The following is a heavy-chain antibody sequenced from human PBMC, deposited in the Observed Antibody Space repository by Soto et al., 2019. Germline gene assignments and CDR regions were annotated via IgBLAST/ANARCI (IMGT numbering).Heavy chain of an antibody. J-gene: IGHJ4*02. CDR3: ARGVVGKPFDN. CDR2: VSYDGASQ. Sequence: QVQLVESGGAVVHPGTSLRLSCAASGFIFSDYGMHWFRQAPGKGLERVAVVSYDGASQVYADSVKGRFTISKDNSKNTLYLQMNSLKVEDSAVYDCARGVVGKPFDNWGQGTLVTVSS. V-gene: IGHV3-30*03. D-gene: IGHD3-3*01. CDR1: GFIFSDYG.